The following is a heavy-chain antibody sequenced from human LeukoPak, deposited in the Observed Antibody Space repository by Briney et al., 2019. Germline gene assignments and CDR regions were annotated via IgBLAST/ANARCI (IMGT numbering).Heavy chain of an antibody. CDR1: GFTFSDYY. Sequence: GGSLRLSCAASGFTFSDYYMTWIRQAPGKGLEWVSAISSSSTYTHYADSVKGRFFISRDNAKNSLYLQMNSLRAEDTAVYYCARRYDSGGPHFDYWGQGTLVTVSS. D-gene: IGHD3-22*01. CDR3: ARRYDSGGPHFDY. J-gene: IGHJ4*02. V-gene: IGHV3-11*06. CDR2: ISSSSTYT.